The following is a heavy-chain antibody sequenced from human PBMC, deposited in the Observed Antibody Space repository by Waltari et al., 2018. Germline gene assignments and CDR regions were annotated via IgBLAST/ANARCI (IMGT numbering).Heavy chain of an antibody. CDR3: ARDRGRGLYLDT. J-gene: IGHJ5*02. V-gene: IGHV4-4*02. CDR1: GDSVSSSYL. CDR2: VHGSGRT. D-gene: IGHD2-15*01. Sequence: QLQLQESGPGLVKPSGTVSLSCAVSGDSVSSSYLWNWVRQSPQRGLEWIGQVHGSGRTNYNPSFASRVTVSLDTSKNLFSLKVTSATAADTAVCYCARDRGRGLYLDTWGPGTLVTVSP.